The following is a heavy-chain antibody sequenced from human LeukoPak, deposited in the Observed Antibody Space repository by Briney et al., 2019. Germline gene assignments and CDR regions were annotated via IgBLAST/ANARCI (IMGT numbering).Heavy chain of an antibody. CDR2: INHSGST. CDR3: ARRPWRGSYCWFDP. V-gene: IGHV4-34*01. J-gene: IGHJ5*02. D-gene: IGHD1-26*01. CDR1: GGSFSGYY. Sequence: SETLSLTCAVYGGSFSGYYWSWIRQPPGKGLEWIGEINHSGSTNYNPSLKSRVTISVDTSKNQFSLKLSSVTAADTAVYYCARRPWRGSYCWFDPWGQGTLVTVPS.